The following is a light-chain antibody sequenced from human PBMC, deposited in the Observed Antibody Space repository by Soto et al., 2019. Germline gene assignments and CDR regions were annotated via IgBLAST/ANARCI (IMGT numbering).Light chain of an antibody. Sequence: DIQMTQSPSSLSASVGDIVNITFRASQSISSYLNWYQQKPGKAPKLLIYAASSLQSGVPSRFSGSGSGTDFTLTISSLQPEDFATYYCQQSYSTPRTFGQGTKVDIK. J-gene: IGKJ1*01. CDR1: QSISSY. CDR2: AAS. CDR3: QQSYSTPRT. V-gene: IGKV1-39*01.